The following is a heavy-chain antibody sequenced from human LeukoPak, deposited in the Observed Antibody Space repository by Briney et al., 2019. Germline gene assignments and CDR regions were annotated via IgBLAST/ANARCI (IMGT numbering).Heavy chain of an antibody. Sequence: SETLSLTCTVSGGSISRGDYYWSWIRQPPGKGLEWIGYIHYSGSTYYNPSLKSRVTISVDTSKNQFSLKLSSVTAADTAVYYCARVPYGSGSYKYYGMDVWGQGTTVTVSS. CDR1: GGSISRGDYY. CDR2: IHYSGST. D-gene: IGHD3-10*01. J-gene: IGHJ6*02. CDR3: ARVPYGSGSYKYYGMDV. V-gene: IGHV4-30-4*01.